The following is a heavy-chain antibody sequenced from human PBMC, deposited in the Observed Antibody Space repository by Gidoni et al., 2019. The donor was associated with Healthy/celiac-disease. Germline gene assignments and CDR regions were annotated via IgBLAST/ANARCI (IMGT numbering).Heavy chain of an antibody. CDR3: AKDMGTSGWYDAFDI. CDR1: GFTFDDYA. V-gene: IGHV3-9*01. CDR2: ISWNSGSI. J-gene: IGHJ3*02. D-gene: IGHD6-19*01. Sequence: EVQLVESGGGLVQPGRSLRLSCAASGFTFDDYAMHWVRHAPGKGLEWVSGISWNSGSIGYADSVKGRFTISRDNAKNSLYLQMNSLRAEDTALYYCAKDMGTSGWYDAFDIWGQGTMVTVSS.